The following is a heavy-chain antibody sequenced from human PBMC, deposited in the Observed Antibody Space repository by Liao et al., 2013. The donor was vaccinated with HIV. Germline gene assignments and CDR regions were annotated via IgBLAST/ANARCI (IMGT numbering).Heavy chain of an antibody. D-gene: IGHD3-22*01. J-gene: IGHJ3*02. V-gene: IGHV4-30-4*08. Sequence: QVQLQESGPGLVKPSQTLSLTCTVSGGSISSGDYYWSWIRQPPGKGLEWIGYIHYSGSTSYNPSLKSRATISVKTSKNQFSLKLSSVTAADTAVYYCARDRGYYYDSIGYPHSDAFDIWGQGTMVTVSS. CDR2: IHYSGST. CDR3: ARDRGYYYDSIGYPHSDAFDI. CDR1: GGSISSGDYY.